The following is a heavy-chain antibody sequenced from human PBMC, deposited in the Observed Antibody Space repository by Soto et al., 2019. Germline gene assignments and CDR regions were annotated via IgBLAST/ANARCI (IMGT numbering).Heavy chain of an antibody. J-gene: IGHJ4*02. CDR2: INAGNGNT. D-gene: IGHD6-19*01. CDR1: GYTFTGYA. V-gene: IGHV1-3*01. Sequence: ASVTVSCQASGYTFTGYAMHLVRQAPGQRLEWMGWINAGNGNTKYSQKFQGRVTITRDTSASTAYMELSSLRSEDTAVYYCARAVAVAADFDYWGQGTLVTVS. CDR3: ARAVAVAADFDY.